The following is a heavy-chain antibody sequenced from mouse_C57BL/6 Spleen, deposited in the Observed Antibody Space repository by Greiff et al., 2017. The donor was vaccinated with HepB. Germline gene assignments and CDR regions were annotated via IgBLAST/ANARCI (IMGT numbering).Heavy chain of an antibody. CDR1: GYTFTSYD. CDR2: IYPRDGST. D-gene: IGHD1-1*01. CDR3: ERVPQYYGSNYDYAMDF. J-gene: IGHJ4*01. V-gene: IGHV1-85*01. Sequence: VQLQQSGPELVKPGASVKVSCKASGYTFTSYDINWVKQRPGQGLEWIGWIYPRDGSTKYNEKFKGKGTLTGDTSASTAYMEFHILTSEDSAVYCCERVPQYYGSNYDYAMDFWGQGTSVTVSS.